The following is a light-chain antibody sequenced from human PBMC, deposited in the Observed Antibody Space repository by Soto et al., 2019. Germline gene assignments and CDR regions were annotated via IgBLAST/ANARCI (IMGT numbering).Light chain of an antibody. V-gene: IGKV3-20*01. J-gene: IGKJ3*01. CDR2: GAS. CDR3: QQFGSSPGFT. CDR1: QSINNRY. Sequence: EIVLTQSPGTLSLSPGERATLSCRASQSINNRYLAWYQQKPGQAPRLLIYGASSRATGIPVRFIGSGSGTDFTLTISRLEPEDFAVYYCQQFGSSPGFTFGPGTKMDIK.